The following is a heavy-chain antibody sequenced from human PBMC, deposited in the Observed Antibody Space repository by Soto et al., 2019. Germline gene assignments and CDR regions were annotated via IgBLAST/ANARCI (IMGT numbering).Heavy chain of an antibody. D-gene: IGHD6-19*01. CDR1: GFTFSSYA. Sequence: EVQLLESGGGLVQPGGSLRLSCAASGFTFSSYAMSWVRQAPGKGLEWVSPISGSGGSTYYADSVKSRFTISRDNPKNKLYLQMNSLRAEDTAVYYCANRFSSSGWSVDWFYPWGQGTLVTVSS. V-gene: IGHV3-23*01. CDR2: ISGSGGST. CDR3: ANRFSSSGWSVDWFYP. J-gene: IGHJ5*02.